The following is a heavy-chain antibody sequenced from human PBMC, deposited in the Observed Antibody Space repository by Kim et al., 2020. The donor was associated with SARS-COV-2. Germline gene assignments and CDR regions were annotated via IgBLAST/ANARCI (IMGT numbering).Heavy chain of an antibody. V-gene: IGHV3-33*08. CDR1: GFMFNVYG. J-gene: IGHJ4*02. CDR3: ARDLQVGKYFDY. CDR2: IGHDGSFQ. D-gene: IGHD1-26*01. Sequence: GGSLRLSCVASGFMFNVYGMHWVRQAPGKGLEWVAVIGHDGSFQDYADSVKGRFTISRDNSKNALYLQVNSLRGEDTAVYYCARDLQVGKYFDYWGQGTLVTVSS.